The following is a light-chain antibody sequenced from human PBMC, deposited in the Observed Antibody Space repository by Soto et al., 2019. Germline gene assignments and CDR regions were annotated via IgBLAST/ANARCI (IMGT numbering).Light chain of an antibody. J-gene: IGKJ2*01. CDR3: QQYGSSPTYT. V-gene: IGKV3-20*01. CDR2: GAS. Sequence: EIVLTQSPGTLSLSPGERATLSCRASQSVSSSYLAWYQQKPGQAPRLLIYGASSRATGIPDRFSGSGSGSEFTLTISRLEPADFAVYYCQQYGSSPTYTFGQGTKLEIK. CDR1: QSVSSSY.